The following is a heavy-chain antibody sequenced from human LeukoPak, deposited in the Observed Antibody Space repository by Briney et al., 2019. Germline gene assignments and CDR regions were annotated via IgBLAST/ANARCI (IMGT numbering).Heavy chain of an antibody. V-gene: IGHV1-24*01. D-gene: IGHD2-2*01. J-gene: IGHJ4*02. CDR1: GYTLTELS. CDR3: ATDGGGYCSSTSCYLR. Sequence: ASVKVSCKVSGYTLTELSMHWVRQAPGKGLEWMGGFDPEDGETIYAQKFQGRVTMTEDTSTDTAYMELSSLRSEDTAAYYCATDGGGYCSSTSCYLRWGQRTLVTVSS. CDR2: FDPEDGET.